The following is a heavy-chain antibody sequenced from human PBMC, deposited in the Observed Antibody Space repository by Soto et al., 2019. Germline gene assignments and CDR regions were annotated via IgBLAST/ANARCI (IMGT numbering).Heavy chain of an antibody. Sequence: GGSLRLSCAASGFTFSSYEMNWVRQAPGKGLEWVSYISSSGSTIYYADSVKGRFTISRDNAKNSLYLQMNSQRAEDTAVYYCARIMGHDYGGNQPYYGMDVWGQGTTVTVSS. CDR2: ISSSGSTI. CDR3: ARIMGHDYGGNQPYYGMDV. D-gene: IGHD4-17*01. CDR1: GFTFSSYE. V-gene: IGHV3-48*03. J-gene: IGHJ6*02.